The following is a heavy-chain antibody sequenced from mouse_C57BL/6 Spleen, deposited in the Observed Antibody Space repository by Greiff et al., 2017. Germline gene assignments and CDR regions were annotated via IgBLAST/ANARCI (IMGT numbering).Heavy chain of an antibody. CDR3: AREDSNYGYFDV. CDR2: IYPGSGST. V-gene: IGHV1-55*01. J-gene: IGHJ1*03. D-gene: IGHD2-5*01. CDR1: GYTFTSYW. Sequence: VQLQQPGAELVKPGASVTMSCKASGYTFTSYWITWVKQRPGQGLEWIGDIYPGSGSTNYNEKFKSKATLTVDTSSSTAYMQLSRLAAEDSAVYYCAREDSNYGYFDVWGTGTTVTVSS.